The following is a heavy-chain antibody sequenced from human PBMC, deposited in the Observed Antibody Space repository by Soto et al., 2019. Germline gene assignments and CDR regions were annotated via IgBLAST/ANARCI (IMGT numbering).Heavy chain of an antibody. V-gene: IGHV4-31*03. CDR2: IYYSGST. J-gene: IGHJ3*02. CDR1: GGSISSGGYY. Sequence: PSETLSLTCTVSGGSISSGGYYWSWIRQHPGKGLEWIGYIYYSGSTYYNPSLKSRVTISVDTSKNQFSLKLSSVTAADTAVYYCARHKYYYDSSWLNAFDIRGQGTTVTVSS. CDR3: ARHKYYYDSSWLNAFDI. D-gene: IGHD3-22*01.